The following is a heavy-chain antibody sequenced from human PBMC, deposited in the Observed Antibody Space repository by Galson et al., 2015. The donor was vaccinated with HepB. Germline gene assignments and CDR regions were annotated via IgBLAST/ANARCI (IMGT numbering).Heavy chain of an antibody. J-gene: IGHJ4*02. D-gene: IGHD6-13*01. CDR3: ARDGESAAGTTFDY. CDR2: ISSSSSYI. Sequence: SLRLSCAASGFTFSSYSMNWVRQAPGKGLEWVSSISSSSSYIYYADSVKGRLTISRDNAKNSLYLQMNSLRAEDTAVYYCARDGESAAGTTFDYWGQGTPVTVSS. V-gene: IGHV3-21*01. CDR1: GFTFSSYS.